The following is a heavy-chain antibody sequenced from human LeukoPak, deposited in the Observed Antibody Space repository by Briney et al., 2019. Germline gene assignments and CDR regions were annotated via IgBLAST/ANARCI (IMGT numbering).Heavy chain of an antibody. V-gene: IGHV4-59*01. CDR2: IYYSGST. Sequence: SETLSLTCTVSGGSISSYYWSWIRQPPGKGLEWIGYIYYSGSTNYNPSLKSRVTISVDTSKSQFSLKLSSVTAADTAVYYCARGAQRGYSYGRMDYYYYGMDVWGQGTTVTVSS. J-gene: IGHJ6*02. D-gene: IGHD5-18*01. CDR3: ARGAQRGYSYGRMDYYYYGMDV. CDR1: GGSISSYY.